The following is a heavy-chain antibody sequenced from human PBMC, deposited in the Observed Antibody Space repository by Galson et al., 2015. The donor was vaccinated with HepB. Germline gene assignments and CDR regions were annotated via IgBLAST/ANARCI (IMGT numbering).Heavy chain of an antibody. V-gene: IGHV3-11*06. CDR3: ARVADSHYGDHTHFDS. D-gene: IGHD4-17*01. CDR2: ISSSSGTYT. J-gene: IGHJ4*02. CDR1: GFTFRDYY. Sequence: SLRLSCAASGFTFRDYYMSWIRQTPGKGLEWLSYISSSSGTYTNSADSVKGRLTISGDNAENSLYLQMSSLRVEDTAVYYCARVADSHYGDHTHFDSWGQGTLVTVFS.